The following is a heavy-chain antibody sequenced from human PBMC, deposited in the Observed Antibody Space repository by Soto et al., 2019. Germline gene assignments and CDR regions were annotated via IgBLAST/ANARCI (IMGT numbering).Heavy chain of an antibody. J-gene: IGHJ6*02. CDR2: IYTSGST. CDR1: GGSISSYY. V-gene: IGHV4-4*07. Sequence: SETLSLTCPVSGGSISSYYWSWIRQPAGKGLEWIGRIYTSGSTNYSPSLKSRVTMSVDTSKNQFSLKLSSVTAADTAVYYCARVGLEESGSYYYYYGMDVWGQGTTVTVSS. D-gene: IGHD3-10*01. CDR3: ARVGLEESGSYYYYYGMDV.